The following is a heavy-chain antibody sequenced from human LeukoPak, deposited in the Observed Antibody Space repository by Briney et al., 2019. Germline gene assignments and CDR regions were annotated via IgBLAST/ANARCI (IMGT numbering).Heavy chain of an antibody. CDR1: GYTFTAHD. CDR3: ARESGFYGSGSRY. D-gene: IGHD3-10*01. V-gene: IGHV1-8*02. J-gene: IGHJ4*02. Sequence: ASVKVSCKTSGYTFTAHDIFWVRQAAGQGLEWMGWMNPNSGNTGYAQKFQGRVTMTRNTAISTAYMELSSLRSEDTAVYYCARESGFYGSGSRYWGQGTLVTVSS. CDR2: MNPNSGNT.